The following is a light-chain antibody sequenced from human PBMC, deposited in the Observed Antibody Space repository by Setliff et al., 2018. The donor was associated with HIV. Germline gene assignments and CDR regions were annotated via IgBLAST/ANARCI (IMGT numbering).Light chain of an antibody. CDR3: SSYTSSSTLYV. Sequence: QSVLTQPASVSGSPGQSITISCTGTSSDVGGYNYVSWYQQHPGKAPKLMIYEVSNRPSGVSNRFSGSESGNTASLTISGLQAEDEADYYCSSYTSSSTLYVFGTGTKVTVL. J-gene: IGLJ1*01. V-gene: IGLV2-14*01. CDR2: EVS. CDR1: SSDVGGYNY.